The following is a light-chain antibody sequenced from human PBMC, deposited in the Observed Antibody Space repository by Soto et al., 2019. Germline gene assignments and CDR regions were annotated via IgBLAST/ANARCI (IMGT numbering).Light chain of an antibody. V-gene: IGKV1-5*01. Sequence: DIQMTQSPSSVSASVGDTVNITCRASHVISNWLAWYQQKPGKAPKLLIYDASSLESGVPSRFSGSGSGTEFTLTISSLQTDDFATYYCQQYNTYSGTFGQGTKVEIK. CDR3: QQYNTYSGT. CDR1: HVISNW. CDR2: DAS. J-gene: IGKJ1*01.